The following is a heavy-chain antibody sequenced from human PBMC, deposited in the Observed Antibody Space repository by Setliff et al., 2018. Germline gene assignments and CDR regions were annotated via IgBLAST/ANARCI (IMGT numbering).Heavy chain of an antibody. V-gene: IGHV3-23*01. D-gene: IGHD1-26*01. CDR2: IIGSGIST. J-gene: IGHJ4*02. Sequence: GGSLRLSCAASGFTFSSYAMSWVRQAPGKGLEWVSTIIGSGISTYYADSVQGRFTISRDNSINTVFLQMDSLRAEDTAIYYCARDQESIVGASHYWGQGTLVTVSS. CDR3: ARDQESIVGASHY. CDR1: GFTFSSYA.